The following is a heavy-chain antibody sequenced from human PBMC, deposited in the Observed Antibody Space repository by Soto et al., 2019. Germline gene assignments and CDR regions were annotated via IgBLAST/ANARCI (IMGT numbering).Heavy chain of an antibody. D-gene: IGHD6-19*01. CDR1: GGCFSGYY. J-gene: IGHJ6*03. CDR3: CGWYRSYYYMDV. CDR2: INHSGST. V-gene: IGHV4-34*01. Sequence: PSETLSLTCAVYGGCFSGYYWSWIRQPPGKGLEWIGEINHSGSTNYNPSLKSRVTISVDTSKNQFSLKLSSVTAADTAVYYCCGWYRSYYYMDVWGKGTTVTVSS.